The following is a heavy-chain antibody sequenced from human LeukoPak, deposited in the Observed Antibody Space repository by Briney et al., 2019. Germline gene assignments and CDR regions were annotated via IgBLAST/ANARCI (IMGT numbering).Heavy chain of an antibody. Sequence: GGSWRLSCEASGSTVSGNYMSWVRQAPGKGLEWVSVFYSGGSTDYAESVKGRFTISRDNSKNMLYLQMNTLRAEDTAVYYCARGSTSTVSTIGFYGMDVWGQGTMVTVSS. J-gene: IGHJ6*02. D-gene: IGHD4-11*01. V-gene: IGHV3-53*01. CDR1: GSTVSGNY. CDR3: ARGSTSTVSTIGFYGMDV. CDR2: FYSGGST.